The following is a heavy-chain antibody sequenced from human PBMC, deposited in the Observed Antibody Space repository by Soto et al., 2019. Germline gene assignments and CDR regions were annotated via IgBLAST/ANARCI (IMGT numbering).Heavy chain of an antibody. CDR1: GFTFSRYA. J-gene: IGHJ6*02. CDR2: IGDRGNTT. V-gene: IGHV3-23*01. CDR3: AKDLLGDYYYYGMGV. Sequence: EVQLLQSGGGLVQPGGYLRLSCVGSGFTFSRYAMIWVRQTLGKGLEWVSGIGDRGNTTYNANSVKGRFTISRQKSGNTLFLQMNSLRTEDTADYYCAKDLLGDYYYYGMGVWGQGTTVTVS. D-gene: IGHD2-15*01.